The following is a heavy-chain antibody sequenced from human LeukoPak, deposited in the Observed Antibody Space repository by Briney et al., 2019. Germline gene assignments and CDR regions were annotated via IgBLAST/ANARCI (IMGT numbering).Heavy chain of an antibody. V-gene: IGHV4-30-4*08. J-gene: IGHJ5*02. Sequence: SQTLSLTCNVSGGSTSSGDFYWSWFRQSPGKGLEWIGHIFYSGSTNYSPSLASRVTISIDTSEKQFSLSLRSVTAADMAIYYCARSLGQLLGFDPWGPGTLVTVSS. CDR2: IFYSGST. CDR1: GGSTSSGDFY. D-gene: IGHD3-10*01. CDR3: ARSLGQLLGFDP.